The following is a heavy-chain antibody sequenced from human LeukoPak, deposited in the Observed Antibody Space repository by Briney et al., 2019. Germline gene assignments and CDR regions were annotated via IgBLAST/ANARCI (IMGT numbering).Heavy chain of an antibody. CDR2: ISYDGSNK. J-gene: IGHJ3*02. Sequence: PGRSLRLSCAASGFTFSSYAMHWVRQAPGKGLEWVAVISYDGSNKYYADSVKGRFTISRDNSKNTLYLQMNSLRAEDTAVYYCARGGRIAAAGDAFDIWGQGTMVTVSS. D-gene: IGHD6-13*01. V-gene: IGHV3-30-3*01. CDR3: ARGGRIAAAGDAFDI. CDR1: GFTFSSYA.